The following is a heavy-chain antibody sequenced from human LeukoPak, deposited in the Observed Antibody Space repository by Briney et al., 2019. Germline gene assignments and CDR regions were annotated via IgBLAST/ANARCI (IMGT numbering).Heavy chain of an antibody. V-gene: IGHV5-51*01. D-gene: IGHD2-2*02. Sequence: GESLKISCKGSGYSFTSYWIGWVRQMPGKGLEWMGIIYPGDSDTRYSPSFQGQVTISADKSISTAYLQWSRLKASDTAMYYCARLGSGVVVPAAIKYNWFDPWGQGTLVTVSS. J-gene: IGHJ5*02. CDR1: GYSFTSYW. CDR2: IYPGDSDT. CDR3: ARLGSGVVVPAAIKYNWFDP.